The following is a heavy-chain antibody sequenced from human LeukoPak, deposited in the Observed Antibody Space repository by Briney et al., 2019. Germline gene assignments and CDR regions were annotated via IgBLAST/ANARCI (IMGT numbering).Heavy chain of an antibody. CDR1: EFTVSRNY. CDR3: TRDQMNY. CDR2: IFSNGDT. J-gene: IGHJ4*02. V-gene: IGHV3-53*01. D-gene: IGHD5-24*01. Sequence: LAGGSLRLSCTASEFTVSRNYMLWVRQAPGKGLEWVSLIFSNGDTHYADSVKGQFTISRDTSKNTASLQMNSLRVEDTAMYYCTRDQMNYWGQGTLVTVSS.